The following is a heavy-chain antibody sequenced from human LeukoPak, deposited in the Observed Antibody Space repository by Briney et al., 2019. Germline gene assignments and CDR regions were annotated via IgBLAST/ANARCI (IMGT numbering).Heavy chain of an antibody. Sequence: AGGSLRLSCTASGFNFSDYFISWIRQAPGKGLEWVSYTSSRGSIIHYADSVKGRFTISRDNSKNSVYIQLNSPRADDTAIYFCARGANYFDYWGQGTLVTVSS. CDR3: ARGANYFDY. CDR2: TSSRGSII. CDR1: GFNFSDYF. V-gene: IGHV3-11*04. J-gene: IGHJ4*02.